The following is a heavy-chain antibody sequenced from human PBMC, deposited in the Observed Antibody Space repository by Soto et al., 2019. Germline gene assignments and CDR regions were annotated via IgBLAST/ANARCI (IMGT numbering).Heavy chain of an antibody. Sequence: AASVKVSCKASGYTFTSYGISWVRQAPGQGLEWMGGIIPIFGTANYAQKFQGRVTITADESTSTAYMELSSLRSEDTAVYYCARGSPIAARGLGYYYYGMDVWGQGTTVTVSS. D-gene: IGHD6-6*01. CDR1: GYTFTSYG. J-gene: IGHJ6*02. CDR2: IIPIFGTA. CDR3: ARGSPIAARGLGYYYYGMDV. V-gene: IGHV1-69*13.